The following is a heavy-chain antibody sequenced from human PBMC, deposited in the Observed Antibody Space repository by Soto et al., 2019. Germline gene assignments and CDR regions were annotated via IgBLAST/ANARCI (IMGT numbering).Heavy chain of an antibody. J-gene: IGHJ5*02. CDR2: IYYSGGT. Sequence: SETLSLTCTVSGASIGSGDYYWSWIRQHPGKGLEWIGYIYYSGGTYYNPSLKSRVTISVDTSKNQFSLELSSVTAADTAVYYCASIYDSSGYYYGNNWFDPRGQGTLVTVSS. CDR3: ASIYDSSGYYYGNNWFDP. D-gene: IGHD3-22*01. CDR1: GASIGSGDYY. V-gene: IGHV4-31*02.